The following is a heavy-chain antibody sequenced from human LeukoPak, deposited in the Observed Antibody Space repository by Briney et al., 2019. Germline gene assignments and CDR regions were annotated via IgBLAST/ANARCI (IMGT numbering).Heavy chain of an antibody. J-gene: IGHJ6*02. Sequence: GGSLRLSCAASGFTFSSYSMNWVRQAPGKGLEWVSIISGGGNTYYADSVKDRFTISRDNSKSTLYLQMKSLRAEDTAVYYCGSRDKGYYYGLDVWGQGTTVTVSS. CDR1: GFTFSSYS. V-gene: IGHV3-66*01. CDR3: GSRDKGYYYGLDV. D-gene: IGHD5-24*01. CDR2: ISGGGNT.